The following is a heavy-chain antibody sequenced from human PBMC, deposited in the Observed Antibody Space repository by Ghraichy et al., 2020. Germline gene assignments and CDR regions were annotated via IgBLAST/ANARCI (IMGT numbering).Heavy chain of an antibody. Sequence: GGSLRLSCAASGFTFSSYAMSWVRQAPGKGLEWVSAISGSGGSTYYADSVKGRFTISRDNSKNTLYLQMNSLRAEDTAVYYCAKGSSVVVPAATVYYYYGMDVWGQGTTVTVSS. J-gene: IGHJ6*02. D-gene: IGHD2-2*01. CDR1: GFTFSSYA. CDR2: ISGSGGST. V-gene: IGHV3-23*01. CDR3: AKGSSVVVPAATVYYYYGMDV.